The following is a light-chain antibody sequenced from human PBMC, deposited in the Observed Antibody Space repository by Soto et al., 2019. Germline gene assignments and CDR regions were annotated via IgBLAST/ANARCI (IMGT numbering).Light chain of an antibody. J-gene: IGKJ2*01. CDR3: QQYNSYPYT. V-gene: IGKV1-5*01. Sequence: DIHLTQSPATLSAFVGDRVTISCRARQSISGRLAWYQQKAGRAPNLLIYDDSTLETGVPLRFSGSGSGKEFTLTISGLQPDDFATYYCQQYNSYPYTFGQGTKLEL. CDR2: DDS. CDR1: QSISGR.